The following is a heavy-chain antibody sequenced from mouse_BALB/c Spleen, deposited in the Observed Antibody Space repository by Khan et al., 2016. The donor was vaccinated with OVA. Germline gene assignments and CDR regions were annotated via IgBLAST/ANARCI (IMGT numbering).Heavy chain of an antibody. CDR1: GFSFTSYT. CDR3: TRDGTYAHWYFDV. J-gene: IGHJ1*01. CDR2: ISSGSTYT. Sequence: EVELVESGGGLVRPGGSLKLSCAASGFSFTSYTMSWVRQTPEKRLEWVATISSGSTYTYYPDSVKGRCTISRDNAKNTLYLQMSSLTSEDTAMYYCTRDGTYAHWYFDVWGAGTTVTVSS. V-gene: IGHV5-6-4*01. D-gene: IGHD1-1*02.